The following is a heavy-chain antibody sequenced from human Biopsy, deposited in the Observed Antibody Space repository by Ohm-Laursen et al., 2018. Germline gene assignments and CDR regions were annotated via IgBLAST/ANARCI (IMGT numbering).Heavy chain of an antibody. V-gene: IGHV4-61*01. CDR1: GGSVSSGSYY. Sequence: SETLSLTCTVSGGSVSSGSYYWSWIRQPPGKGLVWIGYIYYSGSTNYNLSLKSRVTISVDTSRNQFSLKLSSVTAADTAIYYCGNEVYGRDYWGQGARVTVSS. CDR3: GNEVYGRDY. J-gene: IGHJ4*02. D-gene: IGHD4-17*01. CDR2: IYYSGST.